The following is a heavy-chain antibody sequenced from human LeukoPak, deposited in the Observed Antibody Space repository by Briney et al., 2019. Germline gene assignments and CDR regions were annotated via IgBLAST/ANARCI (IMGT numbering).Heavy chain of an antibody. J-gene: IGHJ4*02. Sequence: ASVKVSCKASGYTFTSYGISWVRQAPGQGLEWVGIINPSGGATTYGEKFQGRVTLTRDTSTSTIYMELRSLRSDDTAVYYCTRGYYYDTTGYYPGGDYWGQGTLVTVSS. V-gene: IGHV1-46*01. D-gene: IGHD3-22*01. CDR3: TRGYYYDTTGYYPGGDY. CDR1: GYTFTSYG. CDR2: INPSGGAT.